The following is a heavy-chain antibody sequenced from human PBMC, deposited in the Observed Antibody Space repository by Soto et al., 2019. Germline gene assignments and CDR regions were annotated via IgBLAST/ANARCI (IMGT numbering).Heavy chain of an antibody. J-gene: IGHJ4*02. CDR2: IYGGACT. D-gene: IGHD5-18*01. CDR1: GFTVSSNY. V-gene: IGHV3-53*01. CDR3: ARVRGYSYDFDY. Sequence: PGGSLRLSCAASGFTVSSNYMSWVRQAPGKGLEWVSVIYGGACTYYADSVKGRFTISRDNSKNTLYLQMNSLRAEDTAVYYCARVRGYSYDFDYWGQGTLVTVSS.